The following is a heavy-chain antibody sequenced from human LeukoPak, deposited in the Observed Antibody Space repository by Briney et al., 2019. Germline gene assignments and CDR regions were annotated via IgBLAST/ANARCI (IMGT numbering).Heavy chain of an antibody. V-gene: IGHV3-30*18. CDR2: ISYDGSNK. CDR1: GFTFSSYS. Sequence: GGSLRLSCAASGFTFSSYSMNWVRQAPGKGLEWVAVISYDGSNKYYADSVKGRFTISRDNSKNTLYLQMNSLRAEDTAVYYCAKDRYANEIVVVPAAIPHWGQGTLVTVSS. D-gene: IGHD2-2*01. J-gene: IGHJ4*02. CDR3: AKDRYANEIVVVPAAIPH.